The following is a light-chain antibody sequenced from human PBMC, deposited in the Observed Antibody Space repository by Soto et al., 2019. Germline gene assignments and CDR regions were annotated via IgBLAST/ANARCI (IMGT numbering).Light chain of an antibody. V-gene: IGKV3-20*01. CDR3: QQYDDSPIT. Sequence: EIVLTQSPGTLSLSPGERATLSCRASQSVSSSYLAWYQQKPGQAPRLLIYGTSSRATGIPDRFSGSGSGTDFTLTISRLEPEDFAVYYCQQYDDSPITFGQGTRL. CDR1: QSVSSSY. CDR2: GTS. J-gene: IGKJ5*01.